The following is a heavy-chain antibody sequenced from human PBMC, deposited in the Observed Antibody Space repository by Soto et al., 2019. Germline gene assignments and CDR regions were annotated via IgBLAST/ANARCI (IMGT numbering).Heavy chain of an antibody. CDR2: INHSGST. Sequence: SETLSLTCAFYGGSFSGYYWSWIRQPPGKGLEWIGEINHSGSTNYNPSLKSRVTISVDTSKNQFSLKLSSVTAADTAVYYCAREYDFWSGYSAYYGMDVWGQGTTVTVSS. CDR1: GGSFSGYY. V-gene: IGHV4-34*01. CDR3: AREYDFWSGYSAYYGMDV. D-gene: IGHD3-3*01. J-gene: IGHJ6*02.